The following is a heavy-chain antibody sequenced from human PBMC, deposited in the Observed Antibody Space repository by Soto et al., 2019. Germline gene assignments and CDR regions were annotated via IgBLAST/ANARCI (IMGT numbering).Heavy chain of an antibody. J-gene: IGHJ4*02. D-gene: IGHD3-10*01. CDR1: GYSFSIYY. CDR2: INPNTGAT. Sequence: ASVKVSCKASGYSFSIYYINWVRQAPGQGLEWLGWINPNTGATNSAQIFEGRVTMTRDTSTTTAYMELTMLTSGDSAVYYCARDRDYGNFDHWGQGTLVTVSS. CDR3: ARDRDYGNFDH. V-gene: IGHV1-2*02.